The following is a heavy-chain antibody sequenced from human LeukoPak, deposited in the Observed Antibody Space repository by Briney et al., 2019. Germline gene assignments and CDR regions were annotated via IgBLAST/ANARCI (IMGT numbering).Heavy chain of an antibody. CDR3: ARHPKEAGSFDP. CDR1: GGSMNIDTDC. J-gene: IGHJ5*02. Sequence: KPSETLSLTCTISGGSMNIDTDCWDCIRQPPGRGLEWIGNVYEDGSTYYNPSLKIRVTMSVDTSRTQFSLRLTSVTAADTAVYYCARHPKEAGSFDPWGQGTLVTVSS. V-gene: IGHV4-39*01. CDR2: VYEDGST.